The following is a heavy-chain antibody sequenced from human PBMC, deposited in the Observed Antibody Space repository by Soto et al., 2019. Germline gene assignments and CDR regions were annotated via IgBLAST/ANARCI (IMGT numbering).Heavy chain of an antibody. CDR2: IDPSDSYT. V-gene: IGHV5-10-1*01. CDR1: GYSFTSYW. J-gene: IGHJ6*02. CDR3: ARYYYDSSGLEAGHYYGMDV. Sequence: GESLKISCKGSGYSFTSYWISWVRQMPGKGLEWMGRIDPSDSYTNYSPSFQGHVTISADKSISTAYLQWSSLKASDTAMYYCARYYYDSSGLEAGHYYGMDVWGQGTTVTVSS. D-gene: IGHD3-22*01.